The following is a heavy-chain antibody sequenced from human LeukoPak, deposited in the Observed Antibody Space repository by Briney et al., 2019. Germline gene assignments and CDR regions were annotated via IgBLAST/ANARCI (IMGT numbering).Heavy chain of an antibody. CDR2: IYHSGST. CDR1: GGSISSGSYY. Sequence: PSQTLSLTCTVSGGSISSGSYYWSWIRQPAGKGLEWIGSIYHSGSTYYNPSLKSRVTISVDTSKNQFSLKLSSVTAADTAVYYCARVTRFSKEPFDIWGQGTMVTVSS. J-gene: IGHJ3*02. V-gene: IGHV4-61*02. CDR3: ARVTRFSKEPFDI. D-gene: IGHD3-3*01.